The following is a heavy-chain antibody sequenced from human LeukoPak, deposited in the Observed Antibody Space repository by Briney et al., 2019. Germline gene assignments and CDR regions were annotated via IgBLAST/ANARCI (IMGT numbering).Heavy chain of an antibody. D-gene: IGHD3-22*01. CDR2: ISYDGTNK. V-gene: IGHV3-30*03. CDR3: ARVLNYYDSSGYYFSY. J-gene: IGHJ4*02. CDR1: GFTFSSYG. Sequence: PGGSLRLSCAASGFTFSSYGMHWVRQAPGKGLEWVAVISYDGTNKYYADSGKGRFTISRDNSKNTLYLQMNSLRAEDTAVYYCARVLNYYDSSGYYFSYWGQGTLVTVSS.